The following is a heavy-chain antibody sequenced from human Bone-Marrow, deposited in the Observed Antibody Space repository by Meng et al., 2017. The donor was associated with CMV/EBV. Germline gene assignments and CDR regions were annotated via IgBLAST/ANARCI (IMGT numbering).Heavy chain of an antibody. V-gene: IGHV4-39*01. CDR2: RHYSGTT. CDR3: ARAGVRFLEWLLLPNYGMDV. Sequence: SETLSLTCSVSGGSTNNAQSYWGWIRQFPGKGLEWIGYRHYSGTTYYNQSLKSRVTISVDTSKNQFSLKLSSVTAADTAVYYCARAGVRFLEWLLLPNYGMDVWGQGTTVTVSS. D-gene: IGHD3-3*01. CDR1: GGSTNNAQSY. J-gene: IGHJ6*02.